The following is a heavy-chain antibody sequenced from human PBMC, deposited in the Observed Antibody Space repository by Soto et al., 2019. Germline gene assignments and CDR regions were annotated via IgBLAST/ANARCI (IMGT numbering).Heavy chain of an antibody. J-gene: IGHJ4*02. CDR3: ARGRKQLVLGDY. D-gene: IGHD6-6*01. V-gene: IGHV4-34*01. CDR2: INHSGST. Sequence: QVQLQQWGAGLLKPSETLSLTCAVYGGSFSGYYWSWIRQPPGKGLEWIGEINHSGSTNYNPSLKLRVTISLDTSKNQFSLKLSSVTAAATAVYYCARGRKQLVLGDYWGQGTLVTVSS. CDR1: GGSFSGYY.